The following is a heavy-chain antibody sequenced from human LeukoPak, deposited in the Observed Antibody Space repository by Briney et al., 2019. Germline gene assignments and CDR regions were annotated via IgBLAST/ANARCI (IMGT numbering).Heavy chain of an antibody. D-gene: IGHD4-11*01. J-gene: IGHJ1*01. CDR3: ARDKAVTTELTQYFHH. Sequence: SETLSLTCTVSGGSISSYYWSWIRQPPGKGLEWIGYIYYSGSTNYNPSLKSRVTISVDTSKNQFSLKLSSVTAADTAVYYCARDKAVTTELTQYFHHWGQGTLVTVSS. V-gene: IGHV4-59*01. CDR2: IYYSGST. CDR1: GGSISSYY.